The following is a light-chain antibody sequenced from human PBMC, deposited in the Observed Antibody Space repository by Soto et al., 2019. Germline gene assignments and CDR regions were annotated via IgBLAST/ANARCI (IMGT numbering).Light chain of an antibody. CDR3: QQSYNSLMYT. V-gene: IGKV1-39*01. Sequence: DIQMTQSPSFLSASVGDRVTITCRASQSISNYLHWYQHKPGKAPNLLIYGASNLQSGVPSRFSGSGPGTEFTLTISSLQLEDFATYYCQQSYNSLMYTFGQGTKVDIK. CDR1: QSISNY. J-gene: IGKJ2*01. CDR2: GAS.